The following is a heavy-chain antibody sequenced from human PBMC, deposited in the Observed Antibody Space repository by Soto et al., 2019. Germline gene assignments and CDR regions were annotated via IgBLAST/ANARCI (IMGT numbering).Heavy chain of an antibody. CDR3: AREIDGGEYSSSYYFDY. D-gene: IGHD6-6*01. Sequence: SETLSLTCTVSGGSISSYYWSWIRQPPGKGLEWIGYIYYSGSTNYNPSLKSRVTISVDTSKNQFSLKLSSVTAADTAVYYCAREIDGGEYSSSYYFDYWGQGTLVTVSS. V-gene: IGHV4-59*01. J-gene: IGHJ4*02. CDR2: IYYSGST. CDR1: GGSISSYY.